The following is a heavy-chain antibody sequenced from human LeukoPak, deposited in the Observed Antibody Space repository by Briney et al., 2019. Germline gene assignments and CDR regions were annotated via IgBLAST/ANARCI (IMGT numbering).Heavy chain of an antibody. J-gene: IGHJ6*02. CDR3: ARASAMAPRSYGMDV. D-gene: IGHD5-24*01. Sequence: SETLSLTCTVSGDSIRSGAFYWSWIRQSPGKGLERIGYIHYSGSSDYNPSLKSRVTISVDTSKNQFSLRLSSVTAADTDVYYCARASAMAPRSYGMDVWGQGTTVTVSS. CDR1: GDSIRSGAFY. CDR2: IHYSGSS. V-gene: IGHV4-31*03.